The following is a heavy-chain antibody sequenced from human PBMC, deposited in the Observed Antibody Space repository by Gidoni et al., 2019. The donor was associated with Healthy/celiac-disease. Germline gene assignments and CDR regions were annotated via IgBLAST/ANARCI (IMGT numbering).Heavy chain of an antibody. CDR1: GYSFTSYW. Sequence: EVQLVQSGAEVKTPGESLKISCKGAGYSFTSYWIGWVRQMPGKGLAWMGISYPGDSDTRYSPSFQGQVTISADKSISTAYLQWSSLKASDTAMYYCARHHRDRIRDSTGSFDYWGQGTLVTVSS. V-gene: IGHV5-51*01. J-gene: IGHJ4*02. CDR2: SYPGDSDT. D-gene: IGHD2-21*01. CDR3: ARHHRDRIRDSTGSFDY.